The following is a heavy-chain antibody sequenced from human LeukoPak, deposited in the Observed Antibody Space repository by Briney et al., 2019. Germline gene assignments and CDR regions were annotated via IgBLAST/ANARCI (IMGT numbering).Heavy chain of an antibody. D-gene: IGHD1-26*01. CDR1: GFTFDDYA. Sequence: SLRLSCAASGFTFDDYAMHWVRQAPGKGLEWVSGISWNSGSIGYADSVKGRFTISRDNAKNSLYLQMNSLRAEDTALYYCAKSAYSGSYLDYWGQGTLVTVSS. CDR3: AKSAYSGSYLDY. J-gene: IGHJ4*02. CDR2: ISWNSGSI. V-gene: IGHV3-9*01.